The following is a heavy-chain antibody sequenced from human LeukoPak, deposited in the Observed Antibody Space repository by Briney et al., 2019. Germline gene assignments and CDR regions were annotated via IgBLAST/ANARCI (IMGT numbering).Heavy chain of an antibody. D-gene: IGHD4-17*01. J-gene: IGHJ5*01. CDR1: GYTFTSYG. CDR3: ARGGVRTTVTTRYNWFDP. CDR2: ISAYNGNT. V-gene: IGHV1-18*01. Sequence: AAVKVSCKASGYTFTSYGISWVRQAPGQRLEWMGWISAYNGNTNYAQKLQGRVTTTTDTSTSTAYMELRSLRSDDTAVYYCARGGVRTTVTTRYNWFDPWGQGTLVAVSS.